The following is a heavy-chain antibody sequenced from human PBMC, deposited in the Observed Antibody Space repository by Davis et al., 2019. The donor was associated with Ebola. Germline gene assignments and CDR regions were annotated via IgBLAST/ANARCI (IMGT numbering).Heavy chain of an antibody. CDR1: GFTFSSYE. D-gene: IGHD6-19*01. V-gene: IGHV3-48*03. Sequence: GESLKISCAASGFTFSSYEMNWVRQAPGKGLEWVSYISSSGSTIYYADSVKGRFTISRDNSKNTLYLQMNSLRAEDTAVYYCAKDQWSVAGTRGWFDPWGQGTLVTVSS. CDR3: AKDQWSVAGTRGWFDP. J-gene: IGHJ5*02. CDR2: ISSSGSTI.